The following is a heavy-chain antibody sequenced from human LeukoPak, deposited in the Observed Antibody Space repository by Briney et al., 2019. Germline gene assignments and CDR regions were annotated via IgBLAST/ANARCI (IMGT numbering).Heavy chain of an antibody. CDR3: AKDPRYDDSSGALDY. D-gene: IGHD3-22*01. Sequence: GGSLRLSCAASGFTFSSYGMSWVRQAPGKGLEWVSAISGSGGSTYYADSVKGRFTISRDNSKNTLYLQMNSLRAEDTAVYYCAKDPRYDDSSGALDYWGQGTLVTVSS. J-gene: IGHJ4*02. CDR2: ISGSGGST. V-gene: IGHV3-23*01. CDR1: GFTFSSYG.